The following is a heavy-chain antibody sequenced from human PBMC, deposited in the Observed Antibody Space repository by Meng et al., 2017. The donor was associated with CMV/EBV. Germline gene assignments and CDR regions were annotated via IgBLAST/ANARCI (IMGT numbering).Heavy chain of an antibody. J-gene: IGHJ6*02. V-gene: IGHV3-48*03. CDR2: ISSSGSTI. Sequence: GGSLRLSCAASGFTFSSYEMNWVRQAPGKGLEWVSYISSSGSTIYYADSVKGRFTISRDNAKNSLYLQMNSLRAEDTAVYYCARDRARSRDFWSGYDRGIRDYYYGMDVWGQGTTVTVSS. CDR3: ARDRARSRDFWSGYDRGIRDYYYGMDV. D-gene: IGHD3-3*01. CDR1: GFTFSSYE.